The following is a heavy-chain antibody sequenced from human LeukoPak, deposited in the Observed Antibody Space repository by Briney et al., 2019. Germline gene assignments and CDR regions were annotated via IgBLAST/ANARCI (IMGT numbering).Heavy chain of an antibody. V-gene: IGHV4-4*07. CDR3: ARERDIVVVPAAIGGYYYYMDV. J-gene: IGHJ6*03. CDR1: GGSISSYY. Sequence: SETLSLTCTVSGGSISSYYWSWIRQPAGKGLEWIGRIYTSGSTNYNPSLKSRVTMSVDTSKNQFSLKLSSVTAADTAVYYCARERDIVVVPAAIGGYYYYMDVWGKGTTVTVSS. CDR2: IYTSGST. D-gene: IGHD2-2*02.